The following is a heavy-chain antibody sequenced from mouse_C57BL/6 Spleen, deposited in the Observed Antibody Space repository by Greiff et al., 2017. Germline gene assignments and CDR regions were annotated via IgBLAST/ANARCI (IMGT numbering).Heavy chain of an antibody. D-gene: IGHD2-2*01. Sequence: QVQLQQSGAELVKPGASVKMSCKASGYTFTSYWITWVKQRPGQGLEWIGDIYPGSGSTNYNEKFKSKATLTVDTSSSTAYMQLSSLTSEDSAVYYCARYGYDAYYYAMDYWVQGTSVTVSS. CDR1: GYTFTSYW. J-gene: IGHJ4*01. CDR2: IYPGSGST. V-gene: IGHV1-55*01. CDR3: ARYGYDAYYYAMDY.